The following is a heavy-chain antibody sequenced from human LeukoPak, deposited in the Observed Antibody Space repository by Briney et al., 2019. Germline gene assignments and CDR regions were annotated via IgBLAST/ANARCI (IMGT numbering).Heavy chain of an antibody. D-gene: IGHD3-22*01. CDR1: GGSISSYY. V-gene: IGHV4-59*01. CDR2: IYYSGST. J-gene: IGHJ5*02. CDR3: ARGPPYYYDSSGYPPYWFDP. Sequence: SETLSLTCTVSGGSISSYYWSWIRQPPEKGLEWIGYIYYSGSTNYNPSLKSRVTISVDTSKNQFSLKLSSVTAADTAVYYCARGPPYYYDSSGYPPYWFDPWGQGTLVTVSS.